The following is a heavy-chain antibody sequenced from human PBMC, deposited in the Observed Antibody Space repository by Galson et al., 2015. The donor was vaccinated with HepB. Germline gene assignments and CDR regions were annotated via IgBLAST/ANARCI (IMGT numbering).Heavy chain of an antibody. CDR3: ARQRRPVVTLLGAFDI. CDR1: GGSISSSSYY. Sequence: LSLTCTVSGGSISSSSYYWGWIRQPPGKGLEWIGSIYYSGSTYYNPSLKSRVTISVDTSKNQFSLKLSSVTAADTAVYYCARQRRPVVTLLGAFDIWGQGTMVTVSS. CDR2: IYYSGST. V-gene: IGHV4-39*01. J-gene: IGHJ3*02. D-gene: IGHD4-23*01.